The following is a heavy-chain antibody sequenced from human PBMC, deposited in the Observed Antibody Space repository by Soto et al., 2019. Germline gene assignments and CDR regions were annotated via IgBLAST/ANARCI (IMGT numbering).Heavy chain of an antibody. V-gene: IGHV4-31*03. CDR1: GGSITTGGYY. CDR3: ARAKCSGGSCYSWSLDY. D-gene: IGHD2-15*01. Sequence: SETLSLTCTVSGGSITTGGYYWSWIRQLPGKGLEWIGHRYYSESTYYNPSPKSRVSISLDTSKNQFSLKLSFVTAADTAMYYCARAKCSGGSCYSWSLDYWGQGTPVTVSS. J-gene: IGHJ4*02. CDR2: RYYSEST.